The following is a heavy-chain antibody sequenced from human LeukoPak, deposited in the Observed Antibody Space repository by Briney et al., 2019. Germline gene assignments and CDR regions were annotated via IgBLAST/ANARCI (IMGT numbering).Heavy chain of an antibody. D-gene: IGHD1-26*01. V-gene: IGHV3-21*04. CDR3: ATPGWAEETMRPSYYYYYMDV. J-gene: IGHJ6*03. CDR2: ISSSSSYI. Sequence: GGSLRLSCAASGFTFSSYSMNWVRQAPGKGLEWVSSISSSSSYIYYADSVKGRFTISRDNAKNSLYLQMNSLRSEDTAVYYCATPGWAEETMRPSYYYYYMDVWGKGTTVTVSS. CDR1: GFTFSSYS.